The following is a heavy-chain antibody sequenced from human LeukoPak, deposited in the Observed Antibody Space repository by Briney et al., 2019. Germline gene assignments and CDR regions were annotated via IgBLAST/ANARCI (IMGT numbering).Heavy chain of an antibody. CDR2: VSGSGGST. Sequence: GGSLRLSCAASGFTFSSYAMSWVRQAPGKGLEWVSSVSGSGGSTYYADSVKGRFTISRDKSKNTLYLQMNSLTAEDTAVYYCAKDRDRYNWNDSGGWFDPWGQGTLVSVSS. CDR1: GFTFSSYA. V-gene: IGHV3-23*01. D-gene: IGHD1-20*01. J-gene: IGHJ5*02. CDR3: AKDRDRYNWNDSGGWFDP.